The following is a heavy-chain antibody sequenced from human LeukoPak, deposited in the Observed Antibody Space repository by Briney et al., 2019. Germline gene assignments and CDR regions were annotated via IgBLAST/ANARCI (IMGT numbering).Heavy chain of an antibody. Sequence: GGSLRLSCTASGFTFGDYAMSWVRQAPGKGLERVGCIRSKAYGGTTEYAASVKGRFTISRDDSKSIAYLQMNSLKTEDTAVYYCTRDPTLGWYYDFWSGYSTGYWGQGTLVTVSS. V-gene: IGHV3-49*04. CDR2: IRSKAYGGTT. CDR3: TRDPTLGWYYDFWSGYSTGY. D-gene: IGHD3-3*01. J-gene: IGHJ4*02. CDR1: GFTFGDYA.